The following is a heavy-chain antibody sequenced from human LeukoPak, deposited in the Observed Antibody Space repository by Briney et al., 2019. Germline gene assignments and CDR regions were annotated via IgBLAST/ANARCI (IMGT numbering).Heavy chain of an antibody. Sequence: SQTLSLTSAISGDSVSSNSAAWNWIRQSPSRSLEWLGRTYYRSKWSNDYAVSVKSRITINPDTSKNQLSLQLNSVTPEDTAVYYCARAYYDSSGYALWFDPWGQGTLVTVSS. J-gene: IGHJ5*02. CDR2: TYYRSKWSN. CDR1: GDSVSSNSAA. CDR3: ARAYYDSSGYALWFDP. V-gene: IGHV6-1*01. D-gene: IGHD3-22*01.